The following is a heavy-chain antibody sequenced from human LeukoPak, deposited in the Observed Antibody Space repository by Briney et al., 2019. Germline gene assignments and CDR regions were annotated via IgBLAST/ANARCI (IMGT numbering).Heavy chain of an antibody. CDR1: GFTFSAYA. CDR2: IISNGEST. D-gene: IGHD6-13*01. CDR3: VKSASTWYLFDY. Sequence: GGSLRLSCSASGFTFSAYAMHWVRQAPGKGLEYVSAIISNGESTYYSDSVKDRFTISRDNSKNTLYLQMSSLRPEDTAVYYCVKSASTWYLFDYWGQGTLVTVSS. V-gene: IGHV3-64*03. J-gene: IGHJ4*02.